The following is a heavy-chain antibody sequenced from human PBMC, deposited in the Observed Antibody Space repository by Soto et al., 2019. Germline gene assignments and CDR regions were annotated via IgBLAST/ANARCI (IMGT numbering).Heavy chain of an antibody. Sequence: ASVKLACNASGSAFTGYYMHWVRQAPGQGLVWMGWINPNSVGTNYAQKFQGWVTMTRDTSISTAYMELSRLRSDDTAVYYCARAKLFGGYCSSTSCFHSFDIWGQGTMVTVSS. CDR1: GSAFTGYY. V-gene: IGHV1-2*04. CDR2: INPNSVGT. D-gene: IGHD2-2*01. J-gene: IGHJ3*02. CDR3: ARAKLFGGYCSSTSCFHSFDI.